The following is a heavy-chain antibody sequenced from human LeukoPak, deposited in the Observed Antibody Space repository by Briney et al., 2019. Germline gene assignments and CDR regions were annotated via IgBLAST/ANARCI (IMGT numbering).Heavy chain of an antibody. Sequence: QPGGSLRLSCAASGFTFSTYGMSWVRQAPGKGLEWAAAITGSGGSTFYADSVKGRFTISRDNSKNTLFLQMNSLRAEDTAVYYCARGRYDSSGYYPIFDYWGQGTLVTVSS. CDR2: ITGSGGST. D-gene: IGHD3-22*01. J-gene: IGHJ4*02. V-gene: IGHV3-23*01. CDR1: GFTFSTYG. CDR3: ARGRYDSSGYYPIFDY.